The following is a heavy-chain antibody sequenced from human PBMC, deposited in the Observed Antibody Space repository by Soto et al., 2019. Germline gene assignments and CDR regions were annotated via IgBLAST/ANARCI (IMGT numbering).Heavy chain of an antibody. Sequence: GESLKISCAASGFTFSSYAMSWVRQAPGKGLEWVSAISGSGGSTYYADSVKGRFTISRDNSKTTLYLQMNSLRAEDTAVYYCSRLFPYSGYDSYDYWGQGTLVTVSS. CDR1: GFTFSSYA. V-gene: IGHV3-23*01. CDR2: ISGSGGST. CDR3: SRLFPYSGYDSYDY. D-gene: IGHD5-12*01. J-gene: IGHJ4*02.